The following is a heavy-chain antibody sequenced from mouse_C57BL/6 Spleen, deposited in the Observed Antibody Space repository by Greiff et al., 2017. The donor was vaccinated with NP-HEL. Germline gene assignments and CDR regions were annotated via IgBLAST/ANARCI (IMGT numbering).Heavy chain of an antibody. V-gene: IGHV2-3*01. CDR1: GFSLTSYG. CDR2: IWGDGST. CDR3: AAQRRRQVFAY. D-gene: IGHD3-2*02. J-gene: IGHJ3*01. Sequence: QVHVQQSGPGLVAPSQCLSITCTVSGFSLTSYGVSWVRQPPGKGLEWLGVIWGDGSTNYHSALISRLRISKDNSKSQVFLHLNSLQTDDTATYYCAAQRRRQVFAYWGQGTLVTVAA.